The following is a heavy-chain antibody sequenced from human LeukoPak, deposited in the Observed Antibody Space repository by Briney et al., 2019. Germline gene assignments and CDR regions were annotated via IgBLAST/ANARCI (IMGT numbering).Heavy chain of an antibody. J-gene: IGHJ6*03. CDR3: ARERGSGSYGYYYYYIDV. V-gene: IGHV3-74*01. Sequence: PGGSLRLSCAASGFTFGSYWMHWVRQAPGKGLVWVSRINSDGSSTNYADSVKGRFTISRDNAKNTLYMQMNSLTAEDTAVYYCARERGSGSYGYYYYYIDVWGKGTTVTVSS. CDR2: INSDGSST. D-gene: IGHD3-10*01. CDR1: GFTFGSYW.